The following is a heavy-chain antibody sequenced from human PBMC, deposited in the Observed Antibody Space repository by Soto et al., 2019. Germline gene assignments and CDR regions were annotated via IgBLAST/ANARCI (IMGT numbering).Heavy chain of an antibody. V-gene: IGHV4-31*02. CDR1: GGSISSASYY. J-gene: IGHJ4*02. Sequence: SETLCLTWTVCGGSISSASYYWSWIRQHPGKGLEWIGYISHSGSTYYTPSLKSRVIISADTSKNQFSVNLTSVTAADTAVYYCAREYTYGSNFFDCWGQGALVTVSS. D-gene: IGHD5-18*01. CDR3: AREYTYGSNFFDC. CDR2: ISHSGST.